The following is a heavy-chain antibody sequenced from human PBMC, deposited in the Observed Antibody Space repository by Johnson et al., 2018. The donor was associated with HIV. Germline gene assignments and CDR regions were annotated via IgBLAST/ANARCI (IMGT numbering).Heavy chain of an antibody. CDR2: IKQDGSEK. Sequence: VQLVESGGGLVQPGGSLRLSCAASGFTFSSYWMSWVRQAPGKGLVWVANIKQDGSEKYFVDSVKGRFPITRDNDKKSVYLQMNSLRAEDTALYYCARSKDCSGGSCPDGFDIWGLGTVVTVSS. V-gene: IGHV3-7*02. CDR1: GFTFSSYW. J-gene: IGHJ3*02. D-gene: IGHD2-15*01. CDR3: ARSKDCSGGSCPDGFDI.